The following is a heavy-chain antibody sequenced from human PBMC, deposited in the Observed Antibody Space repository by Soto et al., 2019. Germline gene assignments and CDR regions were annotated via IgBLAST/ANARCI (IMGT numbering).Heavy chain of an antibody. CDR2: MKPNSGDT. CDR1: GYTFTSYD. J-gene: IGHJ4*02. CDR3: ARWYGGNSGDY. D-gene: IGHD2-21*02. Sequence: QVQLVQSGAEVKKPGASVKVSCKASGYTFTSYDINWVRQATGQGPEWMGWMKPNSGDTHYAQTFQGRVTMTRNTSRSTAYMELSSVRSEDRAMYYCARWYGGNSGDYWGQGTLVTVPS. V-gene: IGHV1-8*01.